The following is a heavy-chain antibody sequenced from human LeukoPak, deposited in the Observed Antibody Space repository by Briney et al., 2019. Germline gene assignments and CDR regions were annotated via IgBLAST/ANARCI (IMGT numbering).Heavy chain of an antibody. J-gene: IGHJ4*02. CDR3: AMCKRGPGNDFDY. D-gene: IGHD1-1*01. CDR2: KWYDGSNK. Sequence: GGSLRLSCAVSGFTFSSYGMHWVRQAPGKGLEGVAVKWYDGSNKYYADSVKGRFTISRDNCKSTLYLQMNSLRADDTAVYYCAMCKRGPGNDFDYWGQGSLVTVSS. V-gene: IGHV3-33*01. CDR1: GFTFSSYG.